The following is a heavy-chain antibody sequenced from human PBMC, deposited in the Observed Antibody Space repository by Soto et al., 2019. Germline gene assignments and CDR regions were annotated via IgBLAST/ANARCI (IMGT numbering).Heavy chain of an antibody. Sequence: VASVKVSCKASGYTFTGYYMHWVRQAPGQGLEWKGWINPNSGGTNYAQKFQGRVTMTRDTSISTAYMELSRLRSDDTAVYYCARERYCSGGSCYSEIWFDPWGQGTLVTVYS. J-gene: IGHJ5*02. V-gene: IGHV1-2*02. D-gene: IGHD2-15*01. CDR2: INPNSGGT. CDR1: GYTFTGYY. CDR3: ARERYCSGGSCYSEIWFDP.